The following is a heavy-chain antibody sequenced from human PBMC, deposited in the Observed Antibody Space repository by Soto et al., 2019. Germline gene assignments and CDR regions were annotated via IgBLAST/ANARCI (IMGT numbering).Heavy chain of an antibody. CDR2: IYYSGST. CDR3: ATQEVGGSYVYTFDP. D-gene: IGHD1-26*01. V-gene: IGHV4-39*01. J-gene: IGHJ5*02. Sequence: QLHLRESGPGLVKPSETLSLTCTVSGGSITSSSYYWGWIRQPPGKGLEWIGSIYYSGSTDYNPSLKRRVTISVDTSKTQFSLKLSSVTAADTDVYYCATQEVGGSYVYTFDPWGQGTLVTVSS. CDR1: GGSITSSSYY.